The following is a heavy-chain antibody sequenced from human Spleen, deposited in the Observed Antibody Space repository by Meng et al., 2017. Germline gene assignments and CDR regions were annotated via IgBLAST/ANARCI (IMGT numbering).Heavy chain of an antibody. Sequence: ASVKVSCKASGYTFTSYAMNWVRQAPGQGLEWRGWINTNTGNPTYAQGFTGRFVFSLDTSVSTAYLQISSLKAEDTAVYYCAREIPKRYCSSTSCSRSDAFDIWGQGTMVTVSS. V-gene: IGHV7-4-1*02. J-gene: IGHJ3*02. CDR1: GYTFTSYA. D-gene: IGHD2-2*01. CDR3: AREIPKRYCSSTSCSRSDAFDI. CDR2: INTNTGNP.